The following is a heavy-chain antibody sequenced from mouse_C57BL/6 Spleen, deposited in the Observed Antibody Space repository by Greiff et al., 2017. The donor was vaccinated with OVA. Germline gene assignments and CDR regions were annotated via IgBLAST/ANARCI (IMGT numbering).Heavy chain of an antibody. V-gene: IGHV1-55*01. J-gene: IGHJ4*01. CDR1: GYTFTSYW. CDR2: IYPGSGST. D-gene: IGHD3-2*02. CDR3: ARGGTAQAYYAMDD. Sequence: QVQLQQPGAELVKPGASVKMSCKASGYTFTSYWITWVKQRPGQGLEWIGDIYPGSGSTNYNEKFKSKATLTVDTSSSTAYMQLSSLTSEDSAVYYCARGGTAQAYYAMDDWGQGTSVTVSS.